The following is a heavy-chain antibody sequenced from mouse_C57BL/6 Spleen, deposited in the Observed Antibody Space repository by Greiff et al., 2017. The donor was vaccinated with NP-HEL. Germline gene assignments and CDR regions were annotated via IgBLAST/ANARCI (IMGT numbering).Heavy chain of an antibody. CDR2: SRNKANDYTT. J-gene: IGHJ3*01. V-gene: IGHV7-1*01. CDR3: ARDLIYDGSLRPFAY. Sequence: EVKLKESGGGLVQSGRSLRLSCATSGFTFSDFYMEWVRQAPGKGLEWIAASRNKANDYTTEYSASVKGRFIVSRDTSQSILYLQMNALRAEDTAIYYCARDLIYDGSLRPFAYWGQGTLVTVSA. CDR1: GFTFSDFY. D-gene: IGHD2-3*01.